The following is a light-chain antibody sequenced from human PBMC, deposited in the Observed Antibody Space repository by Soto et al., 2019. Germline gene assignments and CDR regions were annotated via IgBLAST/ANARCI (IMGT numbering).Light chain of an antibody. CDR3: QQRINWPPYT. V-gene: IGKV3-11*01. CDR1: QSVSTY. J-gene: IGKJ2*01. Sequence: EVVLTQSPATLSLSPGERATLSCRASQSVSTYLAWYQQKPGQAPRLLIYDASNRATGIPPRFSGSGSGTDFILTISSLEPEDFAVYYCQQRINWPPYTFGQGTKLEIK. CDR2: DAS.